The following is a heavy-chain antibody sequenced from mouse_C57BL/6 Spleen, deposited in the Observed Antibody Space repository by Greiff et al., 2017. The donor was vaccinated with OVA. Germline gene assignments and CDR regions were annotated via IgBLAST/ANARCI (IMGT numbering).Heavy chain of an antibody. CDR2: IYPGDGDT. Sequence: QVQLQQSGAELVKPGASVKISCKASGYAFSSYWMNWVKQRPGQGLEWIGQIYPGDGDTNYNGKFKGKATLTADKSSSTAYMQLSSLTSEDSAVYFCAREGYGNYPLAYWGQGTLVTVSS. J-gene: IGHJ3*01. V-gene: IGHV1-80*01. CDR1: GYAFSSYW. CDR3: AREGYGNYPLAY. D-gene: IGHD2-1*01.